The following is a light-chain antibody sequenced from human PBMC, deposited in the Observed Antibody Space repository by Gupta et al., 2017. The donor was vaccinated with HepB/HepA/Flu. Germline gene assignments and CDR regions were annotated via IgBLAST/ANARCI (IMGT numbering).Light chain of an antibody. CDR1: QFVAKY. Sequence: DIQVTQSPSSLSASVGDTVTITCQASQFVAKYFNWYHQKPGRAPNLLIYAASNLQSGVPSRFIASGTGTQFTLTITPLQPEDSGTYFCQQSYSTPITFGGGTKLEIK. CDR3: QQSYSTPIT. V-gene: IGKV1-39*01. CDR2: AAS. J-gene: IGKJ4*01.